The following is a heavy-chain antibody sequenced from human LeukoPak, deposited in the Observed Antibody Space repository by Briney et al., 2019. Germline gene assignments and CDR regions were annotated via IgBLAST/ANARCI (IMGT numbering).Heavy chain of an antibody. Sequence: SETLSLTCAVYGGSFSGYYWSWIRQPPGKGLEWVGEINRGGSTNYNPSLKNRVTISVDTSKNQFSLKLTSVTAADTAVYFRASGVGTGSYFNGDWGQGTLVTVSS. J-gene: IGHJ4*02. CDR1: GGSFSGYY. V-gene: IGHV4-34*01. D-gene: IGHD3-10*01. CDR2: INRGGST. CDR3: ASGVGTGSYFNGD.